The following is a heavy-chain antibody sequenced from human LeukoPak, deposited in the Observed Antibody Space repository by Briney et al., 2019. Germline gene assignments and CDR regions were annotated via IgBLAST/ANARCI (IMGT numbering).Heavy chain of an antibody. CDR3: ARMVVGVVITLYYFDY. CDR1: GGSINSYY. CDR2: IYYSGST. V-gene: IGHV4-59*12. J-gene: IGHJ4*02. Sequence: SETLSLTCTVSGGSINSYYWSWIRQPPGKGLEWIGCIYYSGSTNYNPSLKSRVTISVDTSKNQFSLKLSSVTAADTAVYYCARMVVGVVITLYYFDYWGQGTLVTVSS. D-gene: IGHD3-22*01.